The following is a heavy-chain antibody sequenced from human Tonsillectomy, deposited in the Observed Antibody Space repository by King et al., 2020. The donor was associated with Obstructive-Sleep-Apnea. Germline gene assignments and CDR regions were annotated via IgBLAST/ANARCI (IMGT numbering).Heavy chain of an antibody. CDR2: IMSSSTYI. J-gene: IGHJ4*02. Sequence: VQLVESGGGLVTPGESLRLSCAASGFTFSSYTMNWVRQAPGKGLEWVSSIMSSSTYIYYADSIEGRFTISRDNAKNSLYLQMNSLRAEDTAVYYCARGSFGEFSYIDFWGQGTLVTVSS. D-gene: IGHD3-10*01. V-gene: IGHV3-21*01. CDR3: ARGSFGEFSYIDF. CDR1: GFTFSSYT.